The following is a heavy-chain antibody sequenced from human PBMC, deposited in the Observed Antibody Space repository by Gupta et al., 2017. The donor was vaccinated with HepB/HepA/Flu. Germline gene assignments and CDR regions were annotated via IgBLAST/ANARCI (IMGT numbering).Heavy chain of an antibody. CDR1: GFTFITYG. D-gene: IGHD1-26*01. CDR2: IWYDAINK. V-gene: IGHV3-33*01. J-gene: IGHJ4*02. Sequence: QVQLLESGGGVVQPGRSLRLSCTASGFTFITYGMYWVRQAPGKGLEWVAVIWYDAINKYYADSVKGRFTISRDNSKNTLYLQMNSLRAEDTAIYYCARDRYSGSYALGYWGQGTLVTVSS. CDR3: ARDRYSGSYALGY.